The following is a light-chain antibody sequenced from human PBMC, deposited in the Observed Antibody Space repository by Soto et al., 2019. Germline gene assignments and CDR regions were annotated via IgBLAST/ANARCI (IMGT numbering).Light chain of an antibody. V-gene: IGLV1-40*01. Sequence: QPVLTQPPSVSGAPGQRVTISCTGSNSNIGAGYDVHWYQQLPGTAPKLLIFGNSNRPSGVPDRFSGSKSGTSASLAITGLQPDDEADYYCQSYDSSLSAYVFGTGTKLTVL. CDR1: NSNIGAGYD. CDR2: GNS. J-gene: IGLJ1*01. CDR3: QSYDSSLSAYV.